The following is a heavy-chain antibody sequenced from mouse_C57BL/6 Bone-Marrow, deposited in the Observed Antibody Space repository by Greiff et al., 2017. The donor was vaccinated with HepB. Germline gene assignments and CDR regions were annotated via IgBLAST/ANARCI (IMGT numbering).Heavy chain of an antibody. J-gene: IGHJ2*01. Sequence: QVQLQQSGAELVKPGASVKLSCKASGYTFTSYWMHWVKQRPGQGLEWIGMIHPNSGSTNYNEKFKSKATLTVDKSSSTAYMQLSSLTSEDSAVYYCVRFGLLQDYWGQGTTLTVSS. V-gene: IGHV1-64*01. CDR2: IHPNSGST. D-gene: IGHD2-3*01. CDR3: VRFGLLQDY. CDR1: GYTFTSYW.